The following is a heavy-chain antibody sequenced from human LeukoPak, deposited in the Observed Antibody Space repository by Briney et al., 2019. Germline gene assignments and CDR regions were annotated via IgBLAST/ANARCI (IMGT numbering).Heavy chain of an antibody. CDR2: INHSGST. CDR1: GGSISSGDYY. D-gene: IGHD6-13*01. J-gene: IGHJ4*02. V-gene: IGHV4-39*07. Sequence: PSETLSLTCTVSGGSISSGDYYWSWIRQPPGKGLEWIGEINHSGSTNYNPSLKSRVTISVDTSKNQFSLKLSSVTAADTAVYYCARGGSRQQLRYWGQGTLVTVSS. CDR3: ARGGSRQQLRY.